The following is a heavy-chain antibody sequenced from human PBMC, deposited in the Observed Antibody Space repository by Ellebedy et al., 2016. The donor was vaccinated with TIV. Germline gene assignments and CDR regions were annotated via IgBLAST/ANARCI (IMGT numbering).Heavy chain of an antibody. CDR1: GFSFDDYA. J-gene: IGHJ6*02. Sequence: SLKISCAASGFSFDDYAMHWVRLIPGKGLEWVSGISWCGGFDYAGSVKGRFTISRDNAKHSLYLQMNSLRTEDTALYYCVRGTKPGYRSGWAYGMDVWGPGTTVTISS. CDR3: VRGTKPGYRSGWAYGMDV. V-gene: IGHV3-9*01. D-gene: IGHD6-19*01. CDR2: ISWCGGF.